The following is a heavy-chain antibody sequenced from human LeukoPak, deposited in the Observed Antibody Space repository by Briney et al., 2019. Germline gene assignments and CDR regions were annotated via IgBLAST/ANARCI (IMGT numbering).Heavy chain of an antibody. CDR1: GYTLTELS. D-gene: IGHD1-7*01. CDR3: ATAPQDWNYFFAY. V-gene: IGHV1-24*01. CDR2: FDPEDGET. J-gene: IGHJ4*02. Sequence: ASVKVSCKVSGYTLTELSMHWVRQAPGKGLEWMGGFDPEDGETIYAQKFQGRVTMTQDTSTDTAYMELSSLRSEDTAVYYCATAPQDWNYFFAYWGQGTLVTVSS.